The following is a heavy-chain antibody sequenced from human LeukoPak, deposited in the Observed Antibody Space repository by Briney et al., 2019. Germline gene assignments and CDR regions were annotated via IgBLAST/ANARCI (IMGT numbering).Heavy chain of an antibody. D-gene: IGHD3-10*01. CDR3: ASSPEFGELHSFLDY. Sequence: SETLSLTCTVSGGSISSYYWSWIRQPPGKGLEWIGYIYYSGSTNYNPSLKSRVTISVDKSKNQFSLKLSSVTAADTAVYYCASSPEFGELHSFLDYWGQGTLVTVSS. V-gene: IGHV4-59*12. CDR2: IYYSGST. J-gene: IGHJ4*02. CDR1: GGSISSYY.